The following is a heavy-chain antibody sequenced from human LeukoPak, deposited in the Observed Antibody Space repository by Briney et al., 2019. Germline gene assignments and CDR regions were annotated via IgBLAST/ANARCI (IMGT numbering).Heavy chain of an antibody. J-gene: IGHJ6*02. V-gene: IGHV1-69*13. D-gene: IGHD5-18*01. Sequence: ASVKVSCKASGGTFSSYAISWVRQAPGQGLEWMGGIIPIFGTANYAQKFQGRVTITADESTSTAYMELSSLRSEDTAVYYCARVSGYSYGRGYYYYYGMDVWGQGTTVTVSS. CDR2: IIPIFGTA. CDR3: ARVSGYSYGRGYYYYYGMDV. CDR1: GGTFSSYA.